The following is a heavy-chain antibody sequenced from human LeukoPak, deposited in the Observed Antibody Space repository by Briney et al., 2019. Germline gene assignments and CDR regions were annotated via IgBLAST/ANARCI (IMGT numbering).Heavy chain of an antibody. CDR3: AKDQSRDDSSGYFFN. Sequence: PGGSLRLSCAASGFTFSSYGMHWVRQAPGKGLEWVTCISYDGNNKYYTDSVKGRFTITRDNPKNTLYLQMNSLRVEDTAVYYCAKDQSRDDSSGYFFNWGQGTLVTVSS. CDR1: GFTFSSYG. V-gene: IGHV3-30*18. CDR2: ISYDGNNK. J-gene: IGHJ4*02. D-gene: IGHD3-22*01.